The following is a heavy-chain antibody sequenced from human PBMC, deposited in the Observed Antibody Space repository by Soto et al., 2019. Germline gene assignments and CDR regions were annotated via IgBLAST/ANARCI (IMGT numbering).Heavy chain of an antibody. CDR3: ARDRDIETTRNPNWFDP. CDR1: GFTFSSYS. CDR2: ISSSSSYI. V-gene: IGHV3-21*01. J-gene: IGHJ5*02. Sequence: EVQLVESGGGLVKPGGSLRLSCAASGFTFSSYSMNWVRQAPGKGLEWVSSISSSSSYIYYADSVKGRSTISRDNAKNSLYLQMNSLRAEDTAVYYCARDRDIETTRNPNWFDPWGQGTLVTVSS. D-gene: IGHD4-17*01.